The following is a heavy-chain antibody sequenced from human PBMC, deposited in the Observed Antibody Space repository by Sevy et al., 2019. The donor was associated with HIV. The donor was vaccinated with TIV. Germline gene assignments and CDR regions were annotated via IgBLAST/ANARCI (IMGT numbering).Heavy chain of an antibody. D-gene: IGHD5-18*01. V-gene: IGHV3-64*01. CDR2: ISSNGGST. Sequence: GGSLRLSCAASGFTFSSYAMHWVRQAPGKGLEYVSAISSNGGSTYYANSVKGRFTISRDNSKNTLYLQMGSLRAEDIAVYYCARARRSYGWPYYFDYWGQGTLVTVSS. CDR3: ARARRSYGWPYYFDY. CDR1: GFTFSSYA. J-gene: IGHJ4*02.